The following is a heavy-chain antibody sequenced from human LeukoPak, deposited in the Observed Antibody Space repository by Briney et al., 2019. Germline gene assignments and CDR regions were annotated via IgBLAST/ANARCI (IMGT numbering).Heavy chain of an antibody. CDR1: GFTFSDYY. CDR2: ISGSGGST. J-gene: IGHJ4*02. V-gene: IGHV3-23*01. D-gene: IGHD3-16*01. CDR3: AKVLGRSSFDY. Sequence: GGSLRLSCAASGFTFSDYYMSWVRQAPGKGLEWVSAISGSGGSTYYADSVKGRFTISRDNSKNTLYLQMNSLRAEDTAVYYCAKVLGRSSFDYWGQGTLVTVSS.